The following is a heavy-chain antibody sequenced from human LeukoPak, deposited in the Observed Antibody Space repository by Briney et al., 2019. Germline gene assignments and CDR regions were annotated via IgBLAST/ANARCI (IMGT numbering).Heavy chain of an antibody. CDR1: GFTFSSYD. D-gene: IGHD5-18*01. CDR3: AKGGYSYGTDY. V-gene: IGHV3-23*01. Sequence: GGSMRLSCAASGFTFSSYDMSWVRQAPGKGLEWVSAISGSGGSTYYADSVKGRFTISRDNSKNTLYLQMNSLRAEDTAVYYCAKGGYSYGTDYWGQGTLVTVSS. J-gene: IGHJ4*02. CDR2: ISGSGGST.